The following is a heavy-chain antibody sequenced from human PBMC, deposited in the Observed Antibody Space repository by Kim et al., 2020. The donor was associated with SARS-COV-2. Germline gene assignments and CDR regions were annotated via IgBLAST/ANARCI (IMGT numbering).Heavy chain of an antibody. D-gene: IGHD3-3*01. J-gene: IGHJ6*02. V-gene: IGHV3-30-3*01. CDR1: GFTFSSYA. CDR2: ISYDGSNK. CDR3: ARDTQLLRFLEWLPIYGMDV. Sequence: GGSLRLSCAASGFTFSSYAMHWVRQAPGKGLEWVAVISYDGSNKYYADSVKGRFTISRDNSKNTLYLQMNSLRAEDTAVYYCARDTQLLRFLEWLPIYGMDVWGQGTTVTVSS.